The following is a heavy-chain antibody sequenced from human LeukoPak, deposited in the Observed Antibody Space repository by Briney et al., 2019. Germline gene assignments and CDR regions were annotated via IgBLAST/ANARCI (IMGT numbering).Heavy chain of an antibody. V-gene: IGHV1-18*01. CDR1: GYTFTSYG. J-gene: IGHJ4*02. CDR2: ISAYNGNT. D-gene: IGHD4-17*01. Sequence: ASVKVSFKASGYTFTSYGISWVRQAPGQGLEWMGWISAYNGNTNYAQKLQGRVTMTTDTSTSTAYMELRSLRSDDTAVYYCARVSVYGDYEPYYFDYWGQGTLVTVSS. CDR3: ARVSVYGDYEPYYFDY.